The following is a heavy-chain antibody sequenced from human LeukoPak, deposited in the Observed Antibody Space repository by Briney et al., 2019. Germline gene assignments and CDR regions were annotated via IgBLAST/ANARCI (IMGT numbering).Heavy chain of an antibody. Sequence: SETLSLTCAVYGGSFSGYYWSWIRQPPGKGLEWIGEINHSGSTNYNPSLKSRVTISVDTSKNQFSLKLSSATAADTAVYYCARGLYCSSTSCFYYYYYYGMDVWGQGTTVTVSS. CDR1: GGSFSGYY. CDR2: INHSGST. D-gene: IGHD2-2*01. CDR3: ARGLYCSSTSCFYYYYYYGMDV. J-gene: IGHJ6*02. V-gene: IGHV4-34*01.